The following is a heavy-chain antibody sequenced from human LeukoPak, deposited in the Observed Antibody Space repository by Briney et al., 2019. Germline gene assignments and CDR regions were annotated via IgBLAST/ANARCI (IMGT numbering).Heavy chain of an antibody. D-gene: IGHD6-19*01. CDR2: INHSGST. V-gene: IGHV4-34*01. J-gene: IGHJ4*02. CDR1: GRSFSDYY. CDR3: ARTRRSTGWYIDY. Sequence: SETLSLTCAVYGRSFSDYYWSWIRQPPGKGLEWIGEINHSGSTNYNPSLKSRVTISVDTSKNQFSLKLTSVIAADTAVYFCARTRRSTGWYIDYWGQGTLVTVSS.